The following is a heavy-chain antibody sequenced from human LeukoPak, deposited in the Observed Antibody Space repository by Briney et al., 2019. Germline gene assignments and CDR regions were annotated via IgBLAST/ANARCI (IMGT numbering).Heavy chain of an antibody. D-gene: IGHD7-27*01. CDR2: ISPDGSAT. V-gene: IGHV3-74*01. Sequence: GGSLRLSCAASGFTFSVFLRHWVRQAPGTVGVWVSRISPDGSATSYADSVKVRFTISGDNAKNTLYLQISRLRAEDTAVYYCARDMWGTFDYWGQGTLVTVSS. CDR3: ARDMWGTFDY. J-gene: IGHJ4*02. CDR1: GFTFSVFL.